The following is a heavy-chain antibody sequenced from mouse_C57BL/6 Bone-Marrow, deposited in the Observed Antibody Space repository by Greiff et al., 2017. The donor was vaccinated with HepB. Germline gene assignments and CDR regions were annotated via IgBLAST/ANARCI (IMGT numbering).Heavy chain of an antibody. Sequence: VQLQQSGPELVKPGASVKISCKASGYSFTGYYMNWVKQSPEKSLEWIGEINPSTGGTTYNQKFKAKATLTVDKSSSTAYMQLKSLTSEDSAVYYCARSGGYYHYAMDYWGQGTSVTVSS. CDR2: INPSTGGT. D-gene: IGHD2-3*01. CDR3: ARSGGYYHYAMDY. J-gene: IGHJ4*01. V-gene: IGHV1-42*01. CDR1: GYSFTGYY.